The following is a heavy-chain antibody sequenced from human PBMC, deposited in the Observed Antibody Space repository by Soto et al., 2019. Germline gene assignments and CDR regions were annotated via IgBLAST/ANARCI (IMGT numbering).Heavy chain of an antibody. Sequence: HPGGSLRLSCAASGFTVSSNYMSWVRQAPGKGLEWVSVIYSGGSTYYADSVKGRFTISRDNSKNTLYLQMNSLRAEDTAVYYCARADYYDSSGYYCAYWGQGTLVTVSS. D-gene: IGHD3-22*01. CDR3: ARADYYDSSGYYCAY. CDR2: IYSGGST. CDR1: GFTVSSNY. V-gene: IGHV3-53*01. J-gene: IGHJ4*02.